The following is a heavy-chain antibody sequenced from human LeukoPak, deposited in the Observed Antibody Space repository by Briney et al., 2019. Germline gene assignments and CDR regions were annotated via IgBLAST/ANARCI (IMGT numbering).Heavy chain of an antibody. J-gene: IGHJ4*02. Sequence: GGSLRLSCAASGFTFSNYGMHWVRQAPGKGLEWVTFIRYDGSNKYYADSVKGRFTISRDNSKNTLYLQMNSLRAGDTAVYYCAKDIVATMGFDYWGQGTLVTVSS. CDR3: AKDIVATMGFDY. V-gene: IGHV3-30*02. CDR1: GFTFSNYG. CDR2: IRYDGSNK. D-gene: IGHD5-12*01.